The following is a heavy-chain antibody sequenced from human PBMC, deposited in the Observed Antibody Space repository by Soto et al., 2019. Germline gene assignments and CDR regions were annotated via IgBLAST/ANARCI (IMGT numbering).Heavy chain of an antibody. Sequence: SETLSLTCXVSGGSISSYYWSWIRQPPGKGLEWIGYIYYSGSTNYNPSLKSRVTISVDTSKNQFSLKLSSVTAADTAVYYCARMSYYYYMDVWGKGTTVTVSS. J-gene: IGHJ6*03. CDR3: ARMSYYYYMDV. CDR2: IYYSGST. CDR1: GGSISSYY. V-gene: IGHV4-59*01.